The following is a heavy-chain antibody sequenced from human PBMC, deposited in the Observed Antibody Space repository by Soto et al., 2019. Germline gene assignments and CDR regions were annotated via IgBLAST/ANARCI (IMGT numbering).Heavy chain of an antibody. J-gene: IGHJ4*02. CDR1: GGSFSGYY. CDR3: ARKVEAGIDFDY. Sequence: QVQLQQWGAGLLKPSETLSLTCAVYGGSFSGYYWSWIRQPPGKGLEWIGEINHSGSTNYNPSLKSRVTISIDTSKNQFSLKLSSVTDADTAVYYCARKVEAGIDFDYWGQGTLVTVSS. V-gene: IGHV4-34*01. D-gene: IGHD6-19*01. CDR2: INHSGST.